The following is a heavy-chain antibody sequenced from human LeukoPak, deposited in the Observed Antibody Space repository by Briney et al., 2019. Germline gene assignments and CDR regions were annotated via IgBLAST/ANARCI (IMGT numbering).Heavy chain of an antibody. CDR1: GFTFNNYY. CDR2: IKEDGSEG. CDR3: AKESGCGGAANA. Sequence: PGGSLRLSCAASGFTFNNYYMSWGRQAPGKGLEWVANIKEDGSEGYYRDSVKGRSTIARDNAKNSVYLQMNNRRAEDTAVYYCAKESGCGGAANAWGQGTLVTVSS. V-gene: IGHV3-7*01. D-gene: IGHD3-22*01. J-gene: IGHJ4*02.